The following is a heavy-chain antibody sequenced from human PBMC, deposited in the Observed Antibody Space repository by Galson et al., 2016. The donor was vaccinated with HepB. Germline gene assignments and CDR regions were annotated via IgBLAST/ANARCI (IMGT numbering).Heavy chain of an antibody. CDR2: INAGNGNT. CDR1: GYTFTIYD. D-gene: IGHD6-19*01. Sequence: SVKVSCKASGYTFTIYDIHWVRQAPGQRLEWMGWINAGNGNTKYSQKFQDRVTITRDTSTSTAYMDLSSLRSEDTAVYYCARALMAVAWFDFWGQGTLVTVSS. CDR3: ARALMAVAWFDF. J-gene: IGHJ4*02. V-gene: IGHV1-3*01.